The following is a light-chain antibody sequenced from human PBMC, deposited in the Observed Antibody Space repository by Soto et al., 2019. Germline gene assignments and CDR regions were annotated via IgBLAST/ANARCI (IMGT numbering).Light chain of an antibody. Sequence: EIVMTQSPATLSVSPGERATLSCRASQSVSSNLAWYQQKPGQAPRLLIYGAYTRATGIPDRFSGCRSGTEFTLTINSLQSEDFAVYYCHQYNNWPPYTFGQGTKLEIK. CDR1: QSVSSN. V-gene: IGKV3-15*01. J-gene: IGKJ2*01. CDR3: HQYNNWPPYT. CDR2: GAY.